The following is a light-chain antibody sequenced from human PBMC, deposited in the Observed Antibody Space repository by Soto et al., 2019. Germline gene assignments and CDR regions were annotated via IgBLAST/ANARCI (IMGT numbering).Light chain of an antibody. CDR2: GAS. V-gene: IGKV3-20*01. CDR1: QSVSSTS. Sequence: VLPQSPATLSLSPGERATLSCRASQSVSSTSLAWYQQKPGLAPRLLIYGASSRATGVPDRFSGSGSGTDFTLTISSLQSEDFAVYYCQHYYNWPRTFGQGTKVDNK. CDR3: QHYYNWPRT. J-gene: IGKJ1*01.